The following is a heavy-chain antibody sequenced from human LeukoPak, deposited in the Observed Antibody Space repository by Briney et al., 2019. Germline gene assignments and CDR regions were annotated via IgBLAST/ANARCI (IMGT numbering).Heavy chain of an antibody. J-gene: IGHJ5*02. V-gene: IGHV1-2*02. Sequence: ASVKVSCKASGYTFTGDYMHWVRQAPGQGLEWMGWINPNSGGTNYAQKFQGRVTMTRDTSISTAYMELSRLRSDDTAVYYCARLTLKDTAMVTGWFDPWGQGTLVTVSS. CDR1: GYTFTGDY. CDR3: ARLTLKDTAMVTGWFDP. CDR2: INPNSGGT. D-gene: IGHD5-18*01.